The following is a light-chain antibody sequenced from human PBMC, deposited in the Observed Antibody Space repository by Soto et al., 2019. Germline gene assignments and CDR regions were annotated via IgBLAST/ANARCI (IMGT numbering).Light chain of an antibody. CDR2: GAS. Sequence: EIVLTQSPGTLSLSPGERATLSCRASQSVSSSYLAWYQQKPGQAPRLLIYGASVRATGVPDRFSGSGSGTDFTLTISRLEPEDFAVYYCQQYTSSLNTFGQGTRLEIK. CDR3: QQYTSSLNT. J-gene: IGKJ5*01. CDR1: QSVSSSY. V-gene: IGKV3-20*01.